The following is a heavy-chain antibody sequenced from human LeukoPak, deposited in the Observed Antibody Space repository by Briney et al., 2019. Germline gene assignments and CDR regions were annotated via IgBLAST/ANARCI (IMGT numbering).Heavy chain of an antibody. CDR2: ISGSGGST. J-gene: IGHJ4*02. D-gene: IGHD2-15*01. CDR1: GFTFSSYA. V-gene: IGHV3-23*01. CDR3: AKSEDDIVVVVAAPIVY. Sequence: GGSLRLSCAASGFTFSSYAMSWVRQAPGKGLEWVSAISGSGGSTYYADSVKGRFTISRDNSKNTLYLQMNSLRAEDTAVYDCAKSEDDIVVVVAAPIVYWGQGTLVTVSS.